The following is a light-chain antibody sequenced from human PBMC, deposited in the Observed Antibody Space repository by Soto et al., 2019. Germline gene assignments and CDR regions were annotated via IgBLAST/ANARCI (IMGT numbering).Light chain of an antibody. J-gene: IGKJ4*01. CDR2: GAS. CDR1: QSVSSYK. CDR3: QQYGGSPLT. Sequence: EIVLTQSPGTLSLSPGERATLSCRASQSVSSYKLAWYQQKPGQPPRLLISGASSGATGIPDRFSGSGSGTDFTLTISRLEPEDFAVYYCQQYGGSPLTFGGGTKVDIK. V-gene: IGKV3-20*01.